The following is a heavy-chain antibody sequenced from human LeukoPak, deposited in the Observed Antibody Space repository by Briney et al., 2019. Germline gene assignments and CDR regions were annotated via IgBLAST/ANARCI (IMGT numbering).Heavy chain of an antibody. D-gene: IGHD5-18*01. V-gene: IGHV3-48*04. CDR2: ISSSSSTI. Sequence: GGSLRLSCAASGFTFSSYSMNWVRQAPGKGLEWVSYISSSSSTIYYADSVKGRFTISRDNAKNSLYLQMNSLRAEDTAVYYCARAGIQLWSRSDPFDYWGQGTLVTVSS. CDR3: ARAGIQLWSRSDPFDY. CDR1: GFTFSSYS. J-gene: IGHJ4*02.